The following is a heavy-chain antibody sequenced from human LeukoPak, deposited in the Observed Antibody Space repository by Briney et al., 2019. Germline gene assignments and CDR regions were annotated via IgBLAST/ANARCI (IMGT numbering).Heavy chain of an antibody. J-gene: IGHJ4*02. CDR2: ISGRGGST. D-gene: IGHD3-3*01. CDR1: GFTFSSYA. CDR3: AKPKPPPRYDFWSGYYDEEYYFAY. Sequence: QPGGSLRLSCAASGFTFSSYAMSGVRQAPGKGLEWVSAISGRGGSTYYADSVKGRFTISRDNSKNTLYLQMNSLRAEDKAVYYCAKPKPPPRYDFWSGYYDEEYYFAYWGQGTLVTVSS. V-gene: IGHV3-23*01.